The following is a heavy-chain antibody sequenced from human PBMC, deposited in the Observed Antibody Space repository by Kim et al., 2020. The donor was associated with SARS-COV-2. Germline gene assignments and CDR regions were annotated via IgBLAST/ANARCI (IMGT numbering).Heavy chain of an antibody. V-gene: IGHV1-18*01. D-gene: IGHD2-2*01. CDR3: ARDWSSLNRDIVVVPAAPPENDAFDI. Sequence: ASVKVSCKASGYTFTSYGISWVRHAPGQGLEWMGWISAYNGNTNYAQKLQGRVTMTTDTSTSTAYMELRSLRSDDTAVYYCARDWSSLNRDIVVVPAAPPENDAFDIWGQGTMVTVSS. J-gene: IGHJ3*02. CDR2: ISAYNGNT. CDR1: GYTFTSYG.